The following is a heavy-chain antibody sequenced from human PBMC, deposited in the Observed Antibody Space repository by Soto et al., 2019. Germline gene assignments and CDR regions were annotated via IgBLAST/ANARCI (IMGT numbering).Heavy chain of an antibody. CDR3: AXXXXXXXXXXYGMDV. CDR1: GFTFSDYT. CDR2: INSRGTTI. V-gene: IGHV3-48*01. Sequence: EVQLVESGGGLVQPGGSLRLSCAVSGFTFSDYTMNWVRQXPXXXXXXXSYINSRGTTIYYADSVKGRFTISRDNANRSLNXQMNSXXXEXTAXXXXAXXXXXXXXXXYGMDVWGHGTTVTVFS. J-gene: IGHJ6*02.